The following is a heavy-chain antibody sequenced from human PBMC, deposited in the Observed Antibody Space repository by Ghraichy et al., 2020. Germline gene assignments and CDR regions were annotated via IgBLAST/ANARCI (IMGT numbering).Heavy chain of an antibody. Sequence: GSLRLSCAVYGGSFSGYYWSWIRQPPGKGLEWIGEINHSGSTNYNPSLKSRVTISVDTSKNQFSLKLSSVTAADTAVYYCAKLMWGDYYYGMDVWGQGTTVTVSS. CDR1: GGSFSGYY. CDR2: INHSGST. J-gene: IGHJ6*02. V-gene: IGHV4-34*01. D-gene: IGHD1-26*01. CDR3: AKLMWGDYYYGMDV.